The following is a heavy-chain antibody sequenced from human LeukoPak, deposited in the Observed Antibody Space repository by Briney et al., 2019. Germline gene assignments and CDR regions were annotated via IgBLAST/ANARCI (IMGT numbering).Heavy chain of an antibody. J-gene: IGHJ4*02. D-gene: IGHD3-22*01. Sequence: PSETLSLTCNVSGGSISSSSYYWGWIRQPPGKGLEWIGTMYYSGSKYYNPSLMSRVTISADTSKNRFFLILSSVTAADTAVYYCSIYDTSGSYSDYWGQGTLVTVSS. CDR3: SIYDTSGSYSDY. V-gene: IGHV4-39*02. CDR2: MYYSGSK. CDR1: GGSISSSSYY.